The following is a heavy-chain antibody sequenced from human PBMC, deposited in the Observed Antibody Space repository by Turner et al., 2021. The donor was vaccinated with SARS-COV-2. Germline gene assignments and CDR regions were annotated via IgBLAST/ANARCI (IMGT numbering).Heavy chain of an antibody. J-gene: IGHJ4*01. D-gene: IGHD3-3*01. CDR3: ARVQVTIFGPYYFDY. CDR1: GGSITNINYQ. CDR2: IYYTGST. V-gene: IGHV4-39*01. Sequence: QLQLQESGPGLLKPSETLSLPCTVSGGSITNINYQWGWVRQPPGKGPEWVGSIYYTGSTSYNPALKSRLTISIDTPKNQFSLTLTSVTAADTAVYYCARVQVTIFGPYYFDYWGHGTLVPVSS.